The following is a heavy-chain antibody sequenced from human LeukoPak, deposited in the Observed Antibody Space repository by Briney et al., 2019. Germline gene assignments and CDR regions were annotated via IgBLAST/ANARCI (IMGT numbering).Heavy chain of an antibody. J-gene: IGHJ5*02. Sequence: PSETLSLTCTVSGGSITSDIFYWNWIRQHPGKGLEWIVSIHNSRGTSFNPSLESRLTISLDTSENQFFLKMSSVTAADMAMYYCGKVGGNSNSWGQGTLVTVSS. CDR3: GKVGGNSNS. V-gene: IGHV4-31*03. CDR2: IHNSRGT. D-gene: IGHD4-23*01. CDR1: GGSITSDIFY.